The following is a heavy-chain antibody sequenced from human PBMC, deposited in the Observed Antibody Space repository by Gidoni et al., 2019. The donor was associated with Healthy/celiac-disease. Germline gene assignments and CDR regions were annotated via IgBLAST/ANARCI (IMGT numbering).Heavy chain of an antibody. V-gene: IGHV3-30*04. CDR3: ARGSSILTGRMGY. CDR1: GFTFSSYA. Sequence: QVQLVESGGGVVQPGRSLRLSCAASGFTFSSYAMHWVRQAPGKGLEWVAVISYDGSNKYYADSVKGRFTISRDNSKNTLYLQMNSLRAEDTAVYYCARGSSILTGRMGYWGQGTLVTVSS. CDR2: ISYDGSNK. J-gene: IGHJ4*02. D-gene: IGHD3-9*01.